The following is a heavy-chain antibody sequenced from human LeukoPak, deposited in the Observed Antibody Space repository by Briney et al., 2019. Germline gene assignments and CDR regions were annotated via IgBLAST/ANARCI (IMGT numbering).Heavy chain of an antibody. J-gene: IGHJ4*02. D-gene: IGHD4-11*01. CDR2: ISGSGGST. V-gene: IGHV3-23*01. Sequence: GVLRLSCAASGFTFSSYAMSWVRQAPGKGLEWVSAISGSGGSTYYADSVKGRFTISRDNSKNTLYLQMNSLRAEDTAVYYCAKEGGTVTTLLVRGTFDYWGQGTLVTVSS. CDR3: AKEGGTVTTLLVRGTFDY. CDR1: GFTFSSYA.